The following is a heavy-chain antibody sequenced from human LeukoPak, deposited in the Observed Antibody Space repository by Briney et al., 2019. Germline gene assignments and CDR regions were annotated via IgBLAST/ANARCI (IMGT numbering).Heavy chain of an antibody. Sequence: PGGSLRLSCAASGFTFSSYEMNWVRQAPGKGLEWVSYISSSGSTIYYADSVKGRFTISRDNAKNSLYLQMNSLSAEDTAVYYCARDRHYDFWSGYSYYYMDVWGKGTTVTVSS. D-gene: IGHD3-3*01. CDR3: ARDRHYDFWSGYSYYYMDV. V-gene: IGHV3-48*03. J-gene: IGHJ6*03. CDR1: GFTFSSYE. CDR2: ISSSGSTI.